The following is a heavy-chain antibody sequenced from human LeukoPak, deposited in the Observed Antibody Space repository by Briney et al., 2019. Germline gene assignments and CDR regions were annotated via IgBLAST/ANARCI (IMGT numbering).Heavy chain of an antibody. D-gene: IGHD6-6*01. J-gene: IGHJ4*02. CDR1: GFTFSSYA. CDR3: AKKVGLVSAPLYYFDL. V-gene: IGHV3-23*01. Sequence: QPGGSLRLSCAASGFTFSSYAMSWVRQAPGKGLEWVSATSGPGGSRDYADSVKGRFTISRDNSKNTLYLQMNSLRAEDTAIYYCAKKVGLVSAPLYYFDLWGQGTLVTVSS. CDR2: TSGPGGSR.